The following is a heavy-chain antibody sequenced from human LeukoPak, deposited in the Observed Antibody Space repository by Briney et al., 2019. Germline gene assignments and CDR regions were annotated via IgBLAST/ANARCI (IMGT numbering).Heavy chain of an antibody. V-gene: IGHV3-15*04. CDR1: GFIFSNAW. CDR2: IAAKLDGGTT. J-gene: IGHJ6*03. CDR3: TTVITIFGMDYHYYMGG. Sequence: KTGGSLRLSCAASGFIFSNAWMSWVRQAPGKGLEWVGRIAAKLDGGTTDYAAPVKARFIISRDDSKNTLYLQMNSLKTDDTAVYYCTTVITIFGMDYHYYMGGWGKGATVTVSS. D-gene: IGHD3-3*01.